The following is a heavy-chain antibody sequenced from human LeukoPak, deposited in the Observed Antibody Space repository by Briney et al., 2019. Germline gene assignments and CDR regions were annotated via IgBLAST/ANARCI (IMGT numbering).Heavy chain of an antibody. CDR2: RNLDSGGT. CDR3: ARAVKTKYSSSWYDY. Sequence: ASVKVSCKASGYTFTGNYMHWVRQAPGHGLEWMGWRNLDSGGTNYAQKFHGRVTMTGVKSISTAYMDLSRLRSDETAVYYCARAVKTKYSSSWYDYWGQGTLVTVSS. J-gene: IGHJ4*02. D-gene: IGHD6-13*01. CDR1: GYTFTGNY. V-gene: IGHV1-2*02.